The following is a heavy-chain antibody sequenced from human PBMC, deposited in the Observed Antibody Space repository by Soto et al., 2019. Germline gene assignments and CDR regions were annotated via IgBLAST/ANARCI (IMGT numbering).Heavy chain of an antibody. Sequence: QVQLVQSGAEVKKPGSSVKVSCKASGGTFSSYAISWVRQAPGQGLEWMGGIIPIFGTANYAQKFQGRVTISADESTSTGDMELSSLRSEDTAVYYCARIGYSYGRYYYYCGMDVWGQGATGTGSS. J-gene: IGHJ6*02. D-gene: IGHD5-18*01. CDR3: ARIGYSYGRYYYYCGMDV. CDR2: IIPIFGTA. CDR1: GGTFSSYA. V-gene: IGHV1-69*01.